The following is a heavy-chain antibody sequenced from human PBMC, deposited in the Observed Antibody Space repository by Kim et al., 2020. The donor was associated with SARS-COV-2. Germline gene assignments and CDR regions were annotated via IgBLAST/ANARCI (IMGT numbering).Heavy chain of an antibody. CDR2: INPSGGST. V-gene: IGHV1-46*01. D-gene: IGHD6-13*01. Sequence: ASVKVSCKASGYTFTSYYMHWVRQAPGQGLEWMGIINPSGGSTSYAQKFQGRVTMTRDTSTSTVYMELSSLRSEDTAVYYCARDWVAASDTYGMDVWGQGTTVTVSS. CDR1: GYTFTSYY. CDR3: ARDWVAASDTYGMDV. J-gene: IGHJ6*02.